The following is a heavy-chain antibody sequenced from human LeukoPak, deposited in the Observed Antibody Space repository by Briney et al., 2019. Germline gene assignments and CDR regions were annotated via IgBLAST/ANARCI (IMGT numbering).Heavy chain of an antibody. D-gene: IGHD1/OR15-1a*01. CDR2: INYSGNT. CDR1: GGSIRDYY. CDR3: ARLNVLNNSVLHHFDR. V-gene: IGHV4-59*08. Sequence: SETLSLTCTVSGGSIRDYYWSWIRQPPGRGLEWIAYINYSGNTNYNPSLTSRVTISVDTSKNHFSLKLNSVTAADTAVYYCARLNVLNNSVLHHFDRWGQGTLVTVSS. J-gene: IGHJ4*02.